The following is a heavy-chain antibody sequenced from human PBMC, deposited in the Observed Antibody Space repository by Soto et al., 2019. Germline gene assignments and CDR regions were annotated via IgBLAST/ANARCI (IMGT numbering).Heavy chain of an antibody. CDR2: IKQDGSEK. CDR3: ARDYMVAFNWFDP. CDR1: GFTFSSYW. V-gene: IGHV3-7*05. D-gene: IGHD5-12*01. J-gene: IGHJ5*02. Sequence: GGSLRLSCAASGFTFSSYWMSWVRQAPGKGLEWVANIKQDGSEKYYVDSVKGRFTISRDNAKNSLYLQMNSLRAEDTAVYYCARDYMVAFNWFDPWGQGTLVTVSS.